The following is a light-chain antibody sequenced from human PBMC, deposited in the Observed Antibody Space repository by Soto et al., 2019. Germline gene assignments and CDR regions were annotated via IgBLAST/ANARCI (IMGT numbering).Light chain of an antibody. V-gene: IGKV3-15*01. CDR3: QKYNNWPRT. Sequence: EIVLTHSPGTLSFSPLEIATLSFRASQSVSRNLAWYQQKPGQAPRLLIYGASTRATGIPARFSGGGSGTEFTLTISSLQSEDFAVYYCQKYNNWPRTFGQGTKVDIK. CDR2: GAS. J-gene: IGKJ1*01. CDR1: QSVSRN.